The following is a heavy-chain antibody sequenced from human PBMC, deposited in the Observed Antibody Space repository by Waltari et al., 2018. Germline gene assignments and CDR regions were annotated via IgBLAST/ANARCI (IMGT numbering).Heavy chain of an antibody. D-gene: IGHD2-8*01. CDR1: GGSMSSSN. J-gene: IGHJ4*02. CDR3: ARDLGYCSNGLCFHFDS. V-gene: IGHV4-4*07. Sequence: QVQLQESGPGLVMPSETLSLICNVSGGSMSSSNWNWIRQPAGKGPEWIGRIYTSGTTNYNPSLKSRVTMSLDTSKNQFSLKLSSVTAADTAVYYCARDLGYCSNGLCFHFDSWGQGTLVTVSS. CDR2: IYTSGTT.